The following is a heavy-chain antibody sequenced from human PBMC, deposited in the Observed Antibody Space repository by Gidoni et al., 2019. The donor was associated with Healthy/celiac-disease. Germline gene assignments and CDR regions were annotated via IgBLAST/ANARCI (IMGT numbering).Heavy chain of an antibody. CDR3: AARDYFDY. J-gene: IGHJ4*02. CDR2: ISGSGGST. V-gene: IGHV3-23*01. CDR1: GFPFSSYA. Sequence: EVPLLESGGGLVQPGGSLRLPCAASGFPFSSYAMSWVRQAPGKGLEWVSAISGSGGSTYYADSVKGRFTISRDNSKNTLYLQMNSLRAEDTAVYYCAARDYFDYWGQGTLVTVSS.